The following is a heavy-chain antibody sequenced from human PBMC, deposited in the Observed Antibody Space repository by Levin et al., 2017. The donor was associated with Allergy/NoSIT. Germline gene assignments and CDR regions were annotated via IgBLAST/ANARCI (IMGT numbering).Heavy chain of an antibody. CDR3: ARDSNSGYDLFDY. Sequence: SETLSLTCTVSGGSISSGDYYWSWIRQPPGKGLEWIGYIYYSGSTYYNPSLKSRVTISVDTSKNQFSLKLSSVTAADTAVYYCARDSNSGYDLFDYWGQGTLVTVSS. CDR1: GGSISSGDYY. J-gene: IGHJ4*02. V-gene: IGHV4-30-4*01. CDR2: IYYSGST. D-gene: IGHD5-12*01.